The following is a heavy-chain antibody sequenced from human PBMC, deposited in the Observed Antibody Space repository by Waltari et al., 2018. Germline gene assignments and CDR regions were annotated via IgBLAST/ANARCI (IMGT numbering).Heavy chain of an antibody. CDR2: INHSGST. CDR3: ARGYSSSWYVALGY. D-gene: IGHD6-13*01. J-gene: IGHJ4*02. CDR1: GGSFSGYY. Sequence: QVQLQQWGAGLLKPSETLSLTCAVYGGSFSGYYWSWIRQPPGKGLEWIGEINHSGSTNSNPSLKSRVTIAVDTSKNQFSLKLSSVTAADTAVYYCARGYSSSWYVALGYWGQGTLVTVSS. V-gene: IGHV4-34*01.